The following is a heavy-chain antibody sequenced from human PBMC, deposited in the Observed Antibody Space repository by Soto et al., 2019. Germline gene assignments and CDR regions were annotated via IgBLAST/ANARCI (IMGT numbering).Heavy chain of an antibody. CDR2: IFSNDEK. D-gene: IGHD6-13*01. V-gene: IGHV2-26*01. CDR3: ARYDSRWFDY. J-gene: IGHJ4*02. Sequence: SGPTLVNPTETLTLTCTVSGFSLSNAKMGVSWIRQPPGKALEWLAHIFSNDEKSYSSSLMSRLTISKDTAKSQVVLTMTNMDPVDTATYYCARYDSRWFDYWGQGTLVTVSS. CDR1: GFSLSNAKMG.